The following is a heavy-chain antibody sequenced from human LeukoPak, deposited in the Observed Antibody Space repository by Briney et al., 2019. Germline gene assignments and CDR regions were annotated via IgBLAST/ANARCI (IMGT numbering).Heavy chain of an antibody. J-gene: IGHJ6*02. CDR1: GYTFTDYY. CDR2: INPNSGGT. CDR3: ARGEVDLPYYYYGMDV. V-gene: IGHV1-2*06. D-gene: IGHD2-2*01. Sequence: ASVKVSCKASGYTFTDYYMHWVRQASGQGLEWMGRINPNSGGTNYAQKFQGRVTMTRDTSISTAYMELRRLRSDDTAVCHCARGEVDLPYYYYGMDVWGQGTTVTVSS.